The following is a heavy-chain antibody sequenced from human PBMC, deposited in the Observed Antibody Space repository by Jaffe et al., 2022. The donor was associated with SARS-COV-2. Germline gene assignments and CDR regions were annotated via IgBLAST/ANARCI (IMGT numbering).Heavy chain of an antibody. CDR1: GFTFSSYW. D-gene: IGHD3-3*01. Sequence: EVQLVESGGGLVQPGGSLRLSCAASGFTFSSYWMSWVRQAPGKGLEWVANIKQDGSEKYYVDSVKGRFTISRDNAKNSLYLQMNSLRAEDTAVYYCARERGQLRFLGAPPYGMDVWGQGTTVTVSS. CDR2: IKQDGSEK. J-gene: IGHJ6*02. V-gene: IGHV3-7*01. CDR3: ARERGQLRFLGAPPYGMDV.